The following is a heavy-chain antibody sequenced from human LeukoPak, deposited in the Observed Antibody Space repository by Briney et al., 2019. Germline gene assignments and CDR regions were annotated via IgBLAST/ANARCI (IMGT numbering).Heavy chain of an antibody. CDR2: INHSGST. CDR1: GGSFSGYY. Sequence: PSETLSLTCAVYGGSFSGYYWSWIRQPPGKGLEWIGEINHSGSTNYNPSLKSRVTISVDTSKNQFSLKLSSVTAADTAVYYCARAYAVGYSSGWYRGTYFDYWGQGTLVTVSS. V-gene: IGHV4-34*01. J-gene: IGHJ4*02. D-gene: IGHD6-19*01. CDR3: ARAYAVGYSSGWYRGTYFDY.